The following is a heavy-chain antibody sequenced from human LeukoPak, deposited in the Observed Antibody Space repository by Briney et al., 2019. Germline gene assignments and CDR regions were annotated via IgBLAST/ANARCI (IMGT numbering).Heavy chain of an antibody. D-gene: IGHD6-6*01. J-gene: IGHJ4*02. CDR2: INHNGST. V-gene: IGHV4-34*01. CDR1: GGSFSGYY. Sequence: SETLSLTCAVYGGSFSGYYWSRIRQPPGKGLEWIGEINHNGSTNYNPSLKSRVTISVDTSKNQFSLKLSAVTAADTAVYYCARGSSSSSSAGYFDYWGQGTLVTVSS. CDR3: ARGSSSSSSAGYFDY.